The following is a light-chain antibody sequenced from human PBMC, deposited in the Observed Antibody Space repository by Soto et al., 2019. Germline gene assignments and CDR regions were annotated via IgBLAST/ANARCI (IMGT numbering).Light chain of an antibody. CDR2: EGS. V-gene: IGLV2-23*01. CDR1: TSDVGSYNL. J-gene: IGLJ3*02. Sequence: QSALTQPASVSGSPGQSITISCTGTTSDVGSYNLVSWYQQHPGEAPKLMIYEGSKRPSGVSNRFSGSKSGNTASLTISRLQAEDEADYHCCSYAGSSTWVFGGGTKVTVL. CDR3: CSYAGSSTWV.